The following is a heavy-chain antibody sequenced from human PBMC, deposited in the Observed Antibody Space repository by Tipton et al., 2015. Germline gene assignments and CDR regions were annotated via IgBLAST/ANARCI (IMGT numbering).Heavy chain of an antibody. J-gene: IGHJ6*02. D-gene: IGHD6-13*01. CDR3: ARSRGEDAAVGDGMDV. V-gene: IGHV1-69*01. CDR1: RCTFTGHY. Sequence: QLVQSGAEVKKPGASVKVSCKASRCTFTGHYIHWVRQAPGQGLEWMGGIIPIFGTPHYAQNFQGRVTITADESTSTAYMELSSLRSEDTAVYYCARSRGEDAAVGDGMDVWGQGTTVTVSS. CDR2: IIPIFGTP.